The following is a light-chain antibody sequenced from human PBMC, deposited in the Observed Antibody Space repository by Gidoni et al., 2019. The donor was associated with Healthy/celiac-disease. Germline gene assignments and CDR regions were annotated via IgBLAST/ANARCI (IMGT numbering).Light chain of an antibody. CDR3: HQYGSSFT. CDR2: GAS. V-gene: IGKV3-20*01. J-gene: IGKJ3*01. CDR1: QSVSSRY. Sequence: EMVLTQPPGTLSLSPGESATLSCRASQSVSSRYLARYQQKPGQALRLLIYGASSSATAIPDRFSGSGSGTDFTLTIRRLEPEDFALYYCHQYGSSFTFGPGTKVDIK.